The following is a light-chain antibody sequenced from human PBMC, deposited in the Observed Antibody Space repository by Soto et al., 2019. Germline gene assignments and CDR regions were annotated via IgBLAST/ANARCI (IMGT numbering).Light chain of an antibody. CDR2: AAS. Sequence: DIQMTQSPSSLSASIGDRVTITCRASQDISNSLAWYQQKPGKVPKVLIYAASTLQSGVPSRFSGSGSGTDFTLTVSSLQPEDVATYYCQHYNSAPRTFGQGTKVEIK. J-gene: IGKJ1*01. CDR3: QHYNSAPRT. V-gene: IGKV1-27*01. CDR1: QDISNS.